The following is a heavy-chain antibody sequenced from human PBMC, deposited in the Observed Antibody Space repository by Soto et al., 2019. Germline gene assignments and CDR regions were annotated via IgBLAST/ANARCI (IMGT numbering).Heavy chain of an antibody. CDR2: IFYSGST. Sequence: PSETLSLTCSVSGGSISGHYWTWIRQSPGKGLEWIGYIFYSGSTNYYPSLKSRVTRSVDTSKNQFPLKMSSVTAADTAVYYCARVGSSGWSPDYWGRGTLVTVSS. V-gene: IGHV4-59*11. J-gene: IGHJ4*02. D-gene: IGHD6-19*01. CDR1: GGSISGHY. CDR3: ARVGSSGWSPDY.